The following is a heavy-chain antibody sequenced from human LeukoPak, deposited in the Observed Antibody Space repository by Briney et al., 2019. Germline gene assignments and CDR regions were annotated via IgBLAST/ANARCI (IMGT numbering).Heavy chain of an antibody. J-gene: IGHJ4*02. Sequence: GQSLRLSCAASGFTFNDYTIHWVRQAPGKGLGWVAVISYDGSNKYYADSVKGRFTISRDTSKNTLYLQMNSLRAEDTAIYFCARELWFGELFFDYWGQGTLVTVSS. V-gene: IGHV3-30*04. CDR1: GFTFNDYT. CDR2: ISYDGSNK. CDR3: ARELWFGELFFDY. D-gene: IGHD3-10*01.